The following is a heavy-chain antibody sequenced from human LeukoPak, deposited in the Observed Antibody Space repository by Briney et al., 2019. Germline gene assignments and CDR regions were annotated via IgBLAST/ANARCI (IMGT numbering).Heavy chain of an antibody. CDR3: ARARSYCGGDCYTIFDY. J-gene: IGHJ4*02. CDR2: INPNSGGT. CDR1: GYTFTGYY. Sequence: GASVKVSCKASGYTFTGYYMHWVRPAPGQGLEWMGWINPNSGGTNYAQTSQSRGTMTRDTSISTAYMELSRLRSHDTAVYYCARARSYCGGDCYTIFDYWGQGTLVTVSS. D-gene: IGHD2-21*02. V-gene: IGHV1-2*02.